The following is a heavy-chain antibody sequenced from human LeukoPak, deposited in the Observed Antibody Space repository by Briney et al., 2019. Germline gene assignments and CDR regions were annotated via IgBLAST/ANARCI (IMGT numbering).Heavy chain of an antibody. V-gene: IGHV4-59*01. CDR1: GASLSSYY. J-gene: IGHJ3*02. Sequence: SETLSLTCNVSGASLSSYYWSWIRQPPGKGLEWIGYIYYSGSTNYNPSLKSRVTISVDTSKNQFSLKLSSVTAADTAVYYCAREPYYYDSSGYYHAFDIWGQGTMVTVSS. CDR3: AREPYYYDSSGYYHAFDI. D-gene: IGHD3-22*01. CDR2: IYYSGST.